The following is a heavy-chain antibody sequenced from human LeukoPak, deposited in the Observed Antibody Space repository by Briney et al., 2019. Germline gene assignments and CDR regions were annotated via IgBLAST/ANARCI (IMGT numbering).Heavy chain of an antibody. CDR1: GYTLTELS. Sequence: ASVKVSCKVSGYTLTELSMHWVRQAPGKGLEWMGGFDPEDGETIYAQKFQGRVTMTEDTSTDTAYMELSSLGSEDTAVYYCATRGALWSSTGGAFDIWGQGTMVTVSS. J-gene: IGHJ3*02. V-gene: IGHV1-24*01. D-gene: IGHD2-2*01. CDR3: ATRGALWSSTGGAFDI. CDR2: FDPEDGET.